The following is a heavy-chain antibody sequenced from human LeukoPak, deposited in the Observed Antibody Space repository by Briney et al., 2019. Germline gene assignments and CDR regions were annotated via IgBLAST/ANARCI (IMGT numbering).Heavy chain of an antibody. CDR1: GLTFSSSW. Sequence: PGGSLRLSCAVSGLTFSSSWMDWVRQAPGKGLEWVSTISGSGGSTYSADSVKGRFTISRDNSKNTLYLQMNSLRAEDTAVYYCATNRYRGTYFFDYWGQGTLVTVSS. V-gene: IGHV3-23*01. CDR2: ISGSGGST. J-gene: IGHJ4*02. D-gene: IGHD1-26*01. CDR3: ATNRYRGTYFFDY.